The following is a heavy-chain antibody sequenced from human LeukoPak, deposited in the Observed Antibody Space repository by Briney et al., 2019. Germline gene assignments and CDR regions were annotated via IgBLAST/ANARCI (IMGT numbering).Heavy chain of an antibody. CDR1: GLTFSGRA. J-gene: IGHJ4*02. V-gene: IGHV3-23*01. CDR3: AKRPTYYYESSGFYFDS. Sequence: GGSLRLSCAVSGLTFSGRAMTWVRQAPGQGLQWVSSIDISGDNTAYADAVKGRFTISRDNSKNTLYVQMNSLRAEDTAVYYCAKRPTYYYESSGFYFDSWGQGTLVTVSS. D-gene: IGHD3-22*01. CDR2: IDISGDNT.